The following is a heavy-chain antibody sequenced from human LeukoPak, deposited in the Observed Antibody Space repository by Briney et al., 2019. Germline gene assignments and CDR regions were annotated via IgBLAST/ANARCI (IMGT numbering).Heavy chain of an antibody. CDR3: ARRGYYDSSGYYYVVNAFDI. V-gene: IGHV5-51*01. Sequence: PGESLKISCKGSGYSFTSYWIGWVRQMPGKGLEWMGIIYPGDSDTRYSPSFQGQVTISADKSISTAYLQWSSLKASDTAMYYCARRGYYDSSGYYYVVNAFDIWGQGTMVTVSS. CDR1: GYSFTSYW. J-gene: IGHJ3*02. CDR2: IYPGDSDT. D-gene: IGHD3-22*01.